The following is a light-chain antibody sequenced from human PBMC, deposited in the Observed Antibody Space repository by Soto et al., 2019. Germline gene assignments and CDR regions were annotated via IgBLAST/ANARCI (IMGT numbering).Light chain of an antibody. V-gene: IGKV3-20*01. CDR1: QNVANNY. J-gene: IGKJ1*01. Sequence: EIVLTQSPGTLSLYPGERATLSCRASQNVANNYLAWFRQKPGQTPRLLIYGASSRAAGIPDRFSGSGSGTDFTLTISRLEPEDFAVFYCQQYGTSPWTFGQGTKV. CDR2: GAS. CDR3: QQYGTSPWT.